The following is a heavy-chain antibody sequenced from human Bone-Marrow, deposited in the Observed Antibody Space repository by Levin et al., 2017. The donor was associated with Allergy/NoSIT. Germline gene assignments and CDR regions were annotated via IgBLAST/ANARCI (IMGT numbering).Heavy chain of an antibody. Sequence: GGSLRLSCAASGLTFNLYAMHWVRQAPGKGLEWMAVISNDGNTKHYADSVKGRFTVSRDNLKNTLYLRMINLRTEDTAVYYCARVMNFDVLTGYPDAFDKWGQGTLVTVSS. V-gene: IGHV3-30-3*01. CDR2: ISNDGNTK. CDR3: ARVMNFDVLTGYPDAFDK. J-gene: IGHJ3*02. CDR1: GLTFNLYA. D-gene: IGHD3-9*01.